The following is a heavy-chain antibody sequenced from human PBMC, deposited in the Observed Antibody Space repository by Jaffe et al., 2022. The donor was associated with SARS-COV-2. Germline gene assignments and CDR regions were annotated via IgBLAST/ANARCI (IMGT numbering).Heavy chain of an antibody. CDR2: IRSKAYGGTT. CDR3: TRDLGVGAYGDY. V-gene: IGHV3-49*05. J-gene: IGHJ4*02. CDR1: GFTFGDYA. D-gene: IGHD1-26*01. Sequence: EVQLVESGGGLVKPGRSLRLSCTASGFTFGDYAMSWFRQAPGKGLEWVGFIRSKAYGGTTEYAASVKGRFTISRDDSKSIAYLQMNSLKTEDTAVYYCTRDLGVGAYGDYWGQGTLVTVSS.